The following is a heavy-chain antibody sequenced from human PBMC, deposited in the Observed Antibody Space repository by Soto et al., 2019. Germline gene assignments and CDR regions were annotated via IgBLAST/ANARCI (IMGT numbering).Heavy chain of an antibody. CDR1: GGTFSSYA. CDR3: ARDRPYDDYYYGMDV. CDR2: IIPIFGTA. Sequence: SVKVSCKASGGTFSSYAISWVRQAPGQGLEWMGGIIPIFGTANYAQKFQGRVTITADKSTSTAYMELSSLRSEDTAVYYCARDRPYDDYYYGMDVWGQGTTVTVSS. J-gene: IGHJ6*02. V-gene: IGHV1-69*06. D-gene: IGHD6-6*01.